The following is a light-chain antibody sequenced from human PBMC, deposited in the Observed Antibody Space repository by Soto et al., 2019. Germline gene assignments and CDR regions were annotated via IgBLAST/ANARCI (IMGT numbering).Light chain of an antibody. V-gene: IGLV2-23*02. CDR1: SSDVGSYNL. Sequence: QSALTQPASVSGSPGQSITISCTGTSSDVGSYNLVSWYQQHPDKAPKLMIYEVSKRPSGISNRFSGSKSDNTASLTISGLQAEDEADYYCCSYAGSLYVFGAGTQLTVL. CDR2: EVS. J-gene: IGLJ7*01. CDR3: CSYAGSLYV.